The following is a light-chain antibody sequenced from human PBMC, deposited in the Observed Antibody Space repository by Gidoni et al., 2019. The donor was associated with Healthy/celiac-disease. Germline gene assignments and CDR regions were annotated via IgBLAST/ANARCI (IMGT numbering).Light chain of an antibody. CDR1: SSNIGNNY. CDR3: GTWDSSLSAWV. V-gene: IGLV1-51*01. CDR2: DNN. Sequence: QSVLTQPPSVSAAPGQKVTISCSGSSSNIGNNYVSWYQKLPGTAPKLLIYDNNKRPSGIPDRCSGSKSGTSATLGITGLQTGDEADYYCGTWDSSLSAWVFGGGTKLTVL. J-gene: IGLJ3*02.